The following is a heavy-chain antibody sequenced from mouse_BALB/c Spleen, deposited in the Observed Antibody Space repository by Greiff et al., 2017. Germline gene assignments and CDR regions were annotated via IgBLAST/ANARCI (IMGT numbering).Heavy chain of an antibody. J-gene: IGHJ3*01. V-gene: IGHV1-15*01. Sequence: QVQLQQSGAELVRPGASVTLSCKASGYTFTDYEMHWVKQTPVHGLEWIGAIDPETGGTAYNQKFKGKATLTADKSSSTAYMELRSLTSEDSAVYYCARGLRGFAYWGQGTLVTVSA. CDR3: ARGLRGFAY. CDR1: GYTFTDYE. CDR2: IDPETGGT. D-gene: IGHD2-2*01.